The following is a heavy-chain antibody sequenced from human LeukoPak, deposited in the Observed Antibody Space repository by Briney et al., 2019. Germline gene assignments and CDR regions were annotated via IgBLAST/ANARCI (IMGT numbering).Heavy chain of an antibody. CDR1: GFTFSTLR. Sequence: GSLRLSCPASGFTFSTLRINGVRQAPGRGLEWVSYISGSSSSSDGGAKQYADSVKGRFTISRDSDRNSLYLQMNSLRDENMGGDNCATATESDNWYIDYWGQGTLVSVSS. J-gene: IGHJ4*02. CDR3: ATATESDNWYIDY. V-gene: IGHV3-48*02. D-gene: IGHD1-1*01. CDR2: ISGSSSSSDGGAK.